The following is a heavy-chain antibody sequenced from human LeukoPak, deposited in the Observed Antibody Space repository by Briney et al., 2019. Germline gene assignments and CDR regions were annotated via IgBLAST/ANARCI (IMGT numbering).Heavy chain of an antibody. D-gene: IGHD1-26*01. J-gene: IGHJ4*02. V-gene: IGHV3-43*01. CDR3: AKGGRGSYYPFDY. CDR2: ISWDGGST. Sequence: GGSLRLSCAASGFTFYDYTMHWVRHAPGERPEWVSLISWDGGSTYYADSVKGRFTISRDNSKNSLYLQMNSLRTEDTALYYCAKGGRGSYYPFDYWGQGTLVTVSS. CDR1: GFTFYDYT.